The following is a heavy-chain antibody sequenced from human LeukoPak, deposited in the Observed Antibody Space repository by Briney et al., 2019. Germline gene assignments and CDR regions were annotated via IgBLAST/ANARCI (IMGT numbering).Heavy chain of an antibody. V-gene: IGHV3-74*01. D-gene: IGHD3-10*01. CDR1: RFSFSNDW. Sequence: GGSLRVSCAASRFSFSNDWMHCVRQAPGKGLVWVSGVKSDGSNPSYADSVKGRFTISRDNAENMLYLQMNTLGAEDTAVYYCARDIVSGSGSLDYWGQGTLVTVSS. CDR3: ARDIVSGSGSLDY. CDR2: VKSDGSNP. J-gene: IGHJ4*02.